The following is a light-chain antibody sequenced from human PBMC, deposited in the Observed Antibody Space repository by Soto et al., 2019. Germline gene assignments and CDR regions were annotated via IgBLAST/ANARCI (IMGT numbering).Light chain of an antibody. V-gene: IGKV3-15*01. J-gene: IGKJ1*01. CDR3: QQYNNWLRT. Sequence: EIVMTQSPATLSVSPGERATLSCRASQSVSSNLAWYQQKPGQAPRLFIYGASTRATGIPARFSGSGSGTEFTLTISSLQSEDVAVYYCQQYNNWLRTFGQGTKVEIK. CDR2: GAS. CDR1: QSVSSN.